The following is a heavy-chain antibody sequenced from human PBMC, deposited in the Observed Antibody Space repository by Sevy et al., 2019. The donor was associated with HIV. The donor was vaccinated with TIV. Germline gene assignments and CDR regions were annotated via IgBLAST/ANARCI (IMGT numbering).Heavy chain of an antibody. CDR3: ARHRAVAGDNWFDP. Sequence: SETLSLTCTVSGGSISSSSYYWGWIRQPTGKGLEWIGSIYYSGSTYYNPSLKSRVTISVDTSKNQFSLKLSSVTAADTAVYYCARHRAVAGDNWFDPWGQGTLVTVSS. CDR1: GGSISSSSYY. J-gene: IGHJ5*02. D-gene: IGHD6-19*01. V-gene: IGHV4-39*01. CDR2: IYYSGST.